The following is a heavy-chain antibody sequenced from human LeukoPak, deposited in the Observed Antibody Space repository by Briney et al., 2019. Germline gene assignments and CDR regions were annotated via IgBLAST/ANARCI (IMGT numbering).Heavy chain of an antibody. CDR1: GSTFSNYA. V-gene: IGHV3-23*01. D-gene: IGHD3-9*01. CDR3: VIWGDYDVLTGYYVPDY. J-gene: IGHJ4*02. CDR2: ITGSGTNR. Sequence: GGSLRLSCVASGSTFSNYAMSWVRQAPGKGLEWVSAITGSGTNRYYADSLKGRFTTSRDNSKNTVFLQMNSLRHEDTAIYYCVIWGDYDVLTGYYVPDYWGQGTLVTVAS.